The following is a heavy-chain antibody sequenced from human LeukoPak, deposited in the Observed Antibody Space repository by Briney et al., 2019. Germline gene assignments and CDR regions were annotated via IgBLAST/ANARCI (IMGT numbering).Heavy chain of an antibody. CDR2: IYYSGST. CDR3: ARDVTYYMDV. V-gene: IGHV4-59*01. CDR1: GGSISSYY. D-gene: IGHD2/OR15-2a*01. Sequence: PSETLSLTCTVSGGSISSYYWSWTRQPPGKGLEWIGYIYYSGSTNYNPSLKSRVTISVDTSKNQFSLKLSSVTAADTAVYYCARDVTYYMDVWGKGTTVTVSS. J-gene: IGHJ6*03.